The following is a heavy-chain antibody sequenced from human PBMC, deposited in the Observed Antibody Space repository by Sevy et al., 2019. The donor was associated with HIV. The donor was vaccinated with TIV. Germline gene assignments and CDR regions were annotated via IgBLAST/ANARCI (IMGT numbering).Heavy chain of an antibody. CDR2: IYYSGST. D-gene: IGHD1-26*01. Sequence: SETLSLTCTVSGGSVSSGSYYWSWIRQPPGKGLEWIGYIYYSGSTNHNPSLKSRVTISVDTSKNQFSLKLSSVTAADTAVYYCARVMVGATGDDYWGQGTLVTVSS. V-gene: IGHV4-61*01. J-gene: IGHJ4*02. CDR1: GGSVSSGSYY. CDR3: ARVMVGATGDDY.